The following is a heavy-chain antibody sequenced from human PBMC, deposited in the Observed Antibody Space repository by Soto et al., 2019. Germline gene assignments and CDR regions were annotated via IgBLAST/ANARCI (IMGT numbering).Heavy chain of an antibody. D-gene: IGHD3-10*01. CDR2: IYYSGST. J-gene: IGHJ6*02. CDR1: GGSISSSSYY. Sequence: SETLSLTCTVSGGSISSSSYYWGWIRQPPGKGLEWIGSIYYSGSTYYNPSLKSRVTISVDTSKNQFSLKLSSVTAADTAVYYCARIAGSSTARRGYYYYGMDVWGQGTTVTVSS. CDR3: ARIAGSSTARRGYYYYGMDV. V-gene: IGHV4-39*01.